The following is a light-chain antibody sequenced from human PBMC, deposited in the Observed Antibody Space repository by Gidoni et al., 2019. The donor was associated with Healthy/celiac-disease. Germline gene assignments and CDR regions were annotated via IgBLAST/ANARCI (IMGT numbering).Light chain of an antibody. CDR1: QSISSY. J-gene: IGKJ1*01. V-gene: IGKV1-39*01. CDR2: AAS. CDR3: QQSDSTPRT. Sequence: DIQMTQSPPSLSASVGDRVTITCRASQSISSYLNWYQQKPGKAPKLLIYAASSLQSGVPSRFSGSGSGTDFTLTISSLQPEDFATYYCQQSDSTPRTFXQXTKVEIK.